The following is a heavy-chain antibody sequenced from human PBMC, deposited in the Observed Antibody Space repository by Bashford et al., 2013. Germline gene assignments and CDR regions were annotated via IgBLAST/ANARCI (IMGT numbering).Heavy chain of an antibody. CDR2: VRNQDNSYEA. J-gene: IGHJ6*02. V-gene: IGHV3-73*01. Sequence: GSLRLSCAASGFNFRGAAMLWVRQAPGKGLEWVGHVRNQDNSYEAAYSESVKGRFTVSRDDSEQTAFLQMKGLRTEDTAVYFCARVSDSASWQTGWYDAGLDVWGHGTTVTVSS. CDR1: GFNFRGAA. CDR3: ARVSDSASWQTGWYDAGLDV. D-gene: IGHD6-19*01.